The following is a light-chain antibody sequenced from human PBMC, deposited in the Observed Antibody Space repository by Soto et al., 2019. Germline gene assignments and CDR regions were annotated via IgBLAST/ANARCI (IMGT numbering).Light chain of an antibody. CDR1: SSNIGKSN. J-gene: IGLJ3*02. CDR3: SSYTSGTTRV. CDR2: SND. Sequence: QSVLTQPPSASGTPGQRVTISCSGSSSNIGKSNVNWYQVLPGTAPKLLVYSNDQRPSGVPDRFSGSKSGTSASLAITGLQSEDEADYYCSSYTSGTTRVFGGGTKLTVL. V-gene: IGLV1-44*01.